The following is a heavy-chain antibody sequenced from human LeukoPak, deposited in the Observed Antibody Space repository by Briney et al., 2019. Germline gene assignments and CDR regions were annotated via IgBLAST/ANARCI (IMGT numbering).Heavy chain of an antibody. CDR1: GYTFTSYD. Sequence: ALVKVSCKASGYTFTSYDINWVRQATGQGLEWMGWMNPNSGNTGYAQKFQGRVTMTRNTSISTAYMELSSLRSEDTAVYYCARWGANDNDAFDIWGQGTMVTVSS. D-gene: IGHD3-16*01. J-gene: IGHJ3*02. CDR3: ARWGANDNDAFDI. CDR2: MNPNSGNT. V-gene: IGHV1-8*01.